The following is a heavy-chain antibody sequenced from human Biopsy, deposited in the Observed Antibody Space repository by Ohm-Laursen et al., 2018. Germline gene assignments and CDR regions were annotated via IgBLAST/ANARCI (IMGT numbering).Heavy chain of an antibody. J-gene: IGHJ3*02. D-gene: IGHD5-12*01. CDR3: AGRPWPNAFDI. CDR2: IYYSGST. Sequence: TLTLTCTFSGFSLSTSGMCVSWIRQPPGKGLEWIGYIYYSGSTNYNPSLKSRVTISVDTSRNQFSLKLSSVTAADTAVYYCAGRPWPNAFDIWGQGTMVTVSS. V-gene: IGHV4-61*08. CDR1: GFSLSTSGMC.